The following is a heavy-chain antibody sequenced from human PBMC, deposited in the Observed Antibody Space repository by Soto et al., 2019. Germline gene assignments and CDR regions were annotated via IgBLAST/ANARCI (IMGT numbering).Heavy chain of an antibody. V-gene: IGHV4-61*01. J-gene: IGHJ3*02. D-gene: IGHD6-19*01. CDR2: IYYSGST. CDR3: EREGGSGWLNDAFGI. CDR1: GGSVSSGSYY. Sequence: ETLCLTCPVSGGSVSSGSYYWSWIRQPPGKGLEWIGYIYYSGSTNYNPSLKSRVTISVDTSKNQFSLKLSSVTAADTAVYYCEREGGSGWLNDAFGIWGQGTMVTV.